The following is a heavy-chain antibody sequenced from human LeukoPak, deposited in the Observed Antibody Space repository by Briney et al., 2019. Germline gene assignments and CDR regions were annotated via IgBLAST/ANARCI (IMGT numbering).Heavy chain of an antibody. Sequence: SETLSLTCTVSGGSISSYYWSWIRQPPGKGLEWIGYIYYSGSTNYNPSLKSRVTISVDTSKNQFSPKLSSVTAADTAVYYCAFGGAVAASRGAFDIWGQGTMVTVSS. CDR2: IYYSGST. V-gene: IGHV4-59*01. D-gene: IGHD6-19*01. CDR1: GGSISSYY. J-gene: IGHJ3*02. CDR3: AFGGAVAASRGAFDI.